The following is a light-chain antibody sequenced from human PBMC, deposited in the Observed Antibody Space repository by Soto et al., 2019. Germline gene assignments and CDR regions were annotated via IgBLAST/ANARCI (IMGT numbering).Light chain of an antibody. J-gene: IGKJ1*01. CDR1: QSVRSN. CDR2: DAS. CDR3: QQRSNWPPAWT. Sequence: EIVLTQSPGTLSLSPGERATLSCRASQSVRSNSAWYLQKPGQAPRLLIYDASNRATGIPARFSGSGSGTDFTLTISSLEPEDFAVYYCQQRSNWPPAWTFGQGTKVDIK. V-gene: IGKV3-11*01.